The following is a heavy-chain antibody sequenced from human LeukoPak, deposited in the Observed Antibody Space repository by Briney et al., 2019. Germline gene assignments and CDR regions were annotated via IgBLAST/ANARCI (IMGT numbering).Heavy chain of an antibody. CDR1: GFTFDDYG. CDR2: INWNGGST. V-gene: IGHV3-20*04. J-gene: IGHJ4*02. D-gene: IGHD5-18*01. CDR3: ARNMNTAMVALIDY. Sequence: PGGSLRLSCAASGFTFDDYGMSWVRQAPGKGLEWVSGINWNGGSTGYADSVKGRFTISRDNAKNSLYLQMNSLRAEDTALYYCARNMNTAMVALIDYWGQGTLVTVSS.